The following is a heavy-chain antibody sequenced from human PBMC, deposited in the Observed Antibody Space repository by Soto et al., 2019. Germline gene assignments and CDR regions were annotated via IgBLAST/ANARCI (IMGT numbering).Heavy chain of an antibody. CDR1: GYTLTSYG. J-gene: IGHJ6*02. D-gene: IGHD5-18*01. CDR2: ISAYNGNT. Sequence: GASVKVSCKASGYTLTSYGISWVRQAPGQGLEWMGWISAYNGNTNYAQKLQGRVTMTTDTSTSTAYMELRSLRSDDTAVYYCAREPFPRWIQLGGNYYGMDVWGQGTTVTVSS. V-gene: IGHV1-18*01. CDR3: AREPFPRWIQLGGNYYGMDV.